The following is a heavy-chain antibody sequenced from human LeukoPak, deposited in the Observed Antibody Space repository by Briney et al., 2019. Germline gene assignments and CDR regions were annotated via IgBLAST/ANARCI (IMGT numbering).Heavy chain of an antibody. V-gene: IGHV5-51*01. CDR2: ICPGDSDT. J-gene: IGHJ4*02. Sequence: GESLKISCKGSGYSFTSYWIGWVRQMPGKGLEWMGIICPGDSDTRYSPSFQGQVTISADKSVSTAYLQWSSLKASDTAMYYCARHGSGIAAAVVYWGKGTLVTVSS. D-gene: IGHD6-13*01. CDR1: GYSFTSYW. CDR3: ARHGSGIAAAVVY.